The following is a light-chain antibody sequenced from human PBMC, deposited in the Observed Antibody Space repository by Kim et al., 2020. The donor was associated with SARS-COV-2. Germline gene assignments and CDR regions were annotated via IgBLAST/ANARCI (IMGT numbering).Light chain of an antibody. Sequence: ITLSGTRTSGSIATTYVHGYQHRPGSAPTTVIFEDNQRPSGVPDRFSGSIDSSSNSASLTISGLQTEDEADYYCQSFDGSSLVVFGGGTKLTVL. CDR3: QSFDGSSLVV. V-gene: IGLV6-57*03. CDR1: SGSIATTY. CDR2: EDN. J-gene: IGLJ2*01.